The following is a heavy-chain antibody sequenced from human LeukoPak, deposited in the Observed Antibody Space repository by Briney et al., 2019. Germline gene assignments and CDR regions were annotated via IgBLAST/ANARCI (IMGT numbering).Heavy chain of an antibody. Sequence: ASVKVSCKTSGYTFTSYGVSWVRQAPGQGLEWRGWIGTHNGNTNYAQKFQGRGIMTTDTSTSTAYMELMSLRSDDTAVFYCARNGSGGGGYFDYWGQGTLVIVSS. V-gene: IGHV1-18*01. CDR2: IGTHNGNT. CDR3: ARNGSGGGGYFDY. J-gene: IGHJ4*02. D-gene: IGHD6-19*01. CDR1: GYTFTSYG.